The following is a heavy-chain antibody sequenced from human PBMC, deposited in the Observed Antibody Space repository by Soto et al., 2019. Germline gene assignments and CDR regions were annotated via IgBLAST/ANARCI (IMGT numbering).Heavy chain of an antibody. V-gene: IGHV1-18*01. CDR3: ARDGGRTKYYYYGMDV. Sequence: ASVKVSCKASGYTFTAYGISWVRQAPGQGLEWMGGVSDDNGNTNYAQKLQGRVTMTTDTSTSTAYMELRSLRSDDTAVYYCARDGGRTKYYYYGMDVWGQGTTVTV. D-gene: IGHD3-16*01. CDR1: GYTFTAYG. CDR2: VSDDNGNT. J-gene: IGHJ6*02.